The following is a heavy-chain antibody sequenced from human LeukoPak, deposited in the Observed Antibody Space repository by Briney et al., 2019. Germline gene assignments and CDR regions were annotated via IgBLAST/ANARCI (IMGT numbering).Heavy chain of an antibody. V-gene: IGHV4-59*01. D-gene: IGHD6-19*01. CDR2: IYYSGST. CDR1: GGSISSYY. Sequence: SETLSLTCTVSGGSISSYYWSWIRQPPGKGLEWIGYIYYSGSTNYNPSLKSRVTISVDTSKNQFSLKLSSVTAAVTAVYYCARQWSVAGSHFDYWGQGTPVTVSS. J-gene: IGHJ4*02. CDR3: ARQWSVAGSHFDY.